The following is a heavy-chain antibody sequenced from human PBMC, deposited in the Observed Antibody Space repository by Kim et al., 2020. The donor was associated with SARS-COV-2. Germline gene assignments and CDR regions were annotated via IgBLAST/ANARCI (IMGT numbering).Heavy chain of an antibody. V-gene: IGHV3-21*01. J-gene: IGHJ6*02. D-gene: IGHD2-2*01. Sequence: GGSLRLSCAASGFTFSSYSMNWVRQAPGKGLEWVSSISSSSSYIYYADSVKGRFTFSRDNAKNSLYLQMNSLRAEDTAVYYCARDRCSSTSCYGMDVWGQGTTVTVSS. CDR1: GFTFSSYS. CDR3: ARDRCSSTSCYGMDV. CDR2: ISSSSSYI.